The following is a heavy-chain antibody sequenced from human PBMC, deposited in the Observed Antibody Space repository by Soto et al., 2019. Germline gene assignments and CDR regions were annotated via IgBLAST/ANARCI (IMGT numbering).Heavy chain of an antibody. CDR3: ARGRADYDFWSGTP. CDR1: GASISSGDYY. D-gene: IGHD3-3*01. J-gene: IGHJ5*02. V-gene: IGHV4-30-4*01. CDR2: IYYSGST. Sequence: TLSLSGPVSGASISSGDYYWSWIRQPPGKGLEWIGYIYYSGSTYYNPSLKSRVTISVDTSKNQFYLKLSSVTAADTDVYYSARGRADYDFWSGTPWGQGTLVTVYS.